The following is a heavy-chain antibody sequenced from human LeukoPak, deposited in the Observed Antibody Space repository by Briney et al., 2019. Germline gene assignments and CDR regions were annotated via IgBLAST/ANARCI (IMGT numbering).Heavy chain of an antibody. Sequence: SETLSLTCTVSGGSISSGSYYWSWIRQPAGKGLEWIGRIYTSGSTNYNPSLKSRVTISVDTSKNQFSLKLSSVTAADTAVYYCARDLRCSGGSCYSGWFDPWGQGTLVTVSS. CDR3: ARDLRCSGGSCYSGWFDP. CDR1: GGSISSGSYY. J-gene: IGHJ5*02. V-gene: IGHV4-61*02. CDR2: IYTSGST. D-gene: IGHD2-15*01.